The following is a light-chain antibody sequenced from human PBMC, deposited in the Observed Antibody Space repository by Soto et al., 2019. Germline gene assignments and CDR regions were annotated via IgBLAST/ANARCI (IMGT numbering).Light chain of an antibody. Sequence: IVLTQSPATLSVSPGERATLSCRATQSVTTFLAWYQQKPGQVPRLLIXDASNRATGIPARFSGSGSGTDFTLTISSLEPEDCAVYYCQQRSNWPPVLTFGGGTKVDIK. CDR3: QQRSNWPPVLT. CDR1: QSVTTF. J-gene: IGKJ4*01. V-gene: IGKV3-11*01. CDR2: DAS.